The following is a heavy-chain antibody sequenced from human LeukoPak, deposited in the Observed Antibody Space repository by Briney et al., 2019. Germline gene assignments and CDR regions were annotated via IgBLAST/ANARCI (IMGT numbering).Heavy chain of an antibody. J-gene: IGHJ4*02. CDR1: GFTFSDYA. CDR3: AKAPLSSSWFTFDY. V-gene: IGHV3-23*01. CDR2: ISGSGGST. D-gene: IGHD6-13*01. Sequence: GGSLRLSCAASGFTFSDYAMTWVRQAPGKGLEWVSDISGSGGSTYYADSVKGRFTISRDNSKNTLYLQMNSLRAEDTAVYYCAKAPLSSSWFTFDYWGQGTLVTVSS.